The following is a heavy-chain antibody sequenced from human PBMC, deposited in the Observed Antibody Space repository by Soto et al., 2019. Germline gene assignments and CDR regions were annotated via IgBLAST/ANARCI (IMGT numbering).Heavy chain of an antibody. CDR1: GASIGRGGYY. Sequence: QVQLQESCPELMKPSQTLSLTCTVSGASIGRGGYYWTWIHQHPGKALEWMGHIHFSGETNYNPSLMGRLTISIDTSTNQFSLNLAAVTAADTAMYYCARDEGGDLDYWGQGTLVTVSS. V-gene: IGHV4-31*03. CDR2: IHFSGET. D-gene: IGHD2-21*01. J-gene: IGHJ4*02. CDR3: ARDEGGDLDY.